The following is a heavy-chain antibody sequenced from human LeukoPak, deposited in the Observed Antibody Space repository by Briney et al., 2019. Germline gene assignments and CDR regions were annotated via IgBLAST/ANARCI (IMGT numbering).Heavy chain of an antibody. CDR1: GGSISSGDYY. Sequence: SETLSLTCTVSGGSISSGDYYWSWIRQPPGKGLEWIGYIYYSGSTYYNPSLKSRVTISVDTSKYQFSLKLSSVTAADTAVYYCASVVPAAMDYYYGMDVWGQGTTVTVSS. CDR2: IYYSGST. CDR3: ASVVPAAMDYYYGMDV. J-gene: IGHJ6*02. V-gene: IGHV4-30-4*01. D-gene: IGHD2-2*01.